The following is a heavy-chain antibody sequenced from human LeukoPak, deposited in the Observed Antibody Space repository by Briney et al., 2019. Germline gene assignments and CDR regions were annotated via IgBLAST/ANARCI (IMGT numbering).Heavy chain of an antibody. J-gene: IGHJ4*02. CDR1: GFTFSSYG. V-gene: IGHV3-30*18. D-gene: IGHD5-12*01. CDR2: ISDDGNDK. Sequence: GGSLRLSCAASGFTFSSYGMHWVRQAPGKGLEGVAVISDDGNDKYYGDSVKGRITISRDKSKNTLYLQMNSLRAEDTAVYYCAKDMGFGIVAPMNIDYWGQGTPVSVSS. CDR3: AKDMGFGIVAPMNIDY.